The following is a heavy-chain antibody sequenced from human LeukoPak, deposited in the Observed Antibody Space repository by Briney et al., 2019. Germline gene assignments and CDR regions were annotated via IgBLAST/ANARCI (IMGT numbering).Heavy chain of an antibody. CDR1: GGSISSGGYY. Sequence: SETLSLTCTVSGGSISSGGYYWSWIRQHPGKGLEWIGYIYYSGSTYYNPSLKSRVTISVDTSKNHFSLKLSSVTAADTAVYYCARLNYYDSSGYYRTKNYGMDVWGQGTTVTVSS. V-gene: IGHV4-31*03. CDR3: ARLNYYDSSGYYRTKNYGMDV. CDR2: IYYSGST. D-gene: IGHD3-22*01. J-gene: IGHJ6*02.